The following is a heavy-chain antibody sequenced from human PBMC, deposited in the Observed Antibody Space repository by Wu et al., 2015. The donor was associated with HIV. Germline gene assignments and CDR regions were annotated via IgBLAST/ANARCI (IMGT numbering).Heavy chain of an antibody. J-gene: IGHJ6*03. CDR2: ISTYNGNT. CDR1: GYTFISYG. Sequence: QVQLVQSGAEVRSLGPQLKVSCKASGYTFISYGISWVRQAPGQGLEWMGWISTYNGNTNYAQKLQGRVTMTTDTSTSTAYMELRSLRSDDTAVYYCARLRGYRKYYYYMDVWGKGTTVTVSS. V-gene: IGHV1-18*01. CDR3: ARLRGYRKYYYYMDV. D-gene: IGHD5-24*01.